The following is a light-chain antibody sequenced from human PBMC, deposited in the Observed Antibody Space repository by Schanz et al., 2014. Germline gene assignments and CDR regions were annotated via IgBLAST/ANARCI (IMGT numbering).Light chain of an antibody. V-gene: IGLV1-44*01. CDR2: RND. CDR3: AAWDNSLNGPV. J-gene: IGLJ3*02. Sequence: QSVLTQPPSASGTPGQRVTISCSGSTSNVGSYTVNWYQQLPGTAPKLLIYRNDQRPSGVPDRFSGSKSGTSASLAISGLQSEDEADYYCAAWDNSLNGPVFGGGTKLTVL. CDR1: TSNVGSYT.